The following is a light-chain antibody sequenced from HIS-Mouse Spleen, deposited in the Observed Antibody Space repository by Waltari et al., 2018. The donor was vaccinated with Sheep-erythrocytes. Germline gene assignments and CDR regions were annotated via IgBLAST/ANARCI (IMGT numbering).Light chain of an antibody. CDR3: CSYAGSYNHV. J-gene: IGLJ1*01. CDR2: DVS. Sequence: QSALTQPRSVSGSPGQAVTSSCTATSSDAGGSHYVSWYQQHPGKAPKLMIYDVSKRPSGVPDRFSGSKSGNTASLTISGLQAEDEADYYCCSYAGSYNHVFATGTKVTVL. V-gene: IGLV2-11*01. CDR1: SSDAGGSHY.